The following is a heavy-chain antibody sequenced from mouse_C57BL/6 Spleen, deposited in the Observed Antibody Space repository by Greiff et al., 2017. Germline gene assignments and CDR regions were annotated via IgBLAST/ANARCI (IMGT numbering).Heavy chain of an antibody. CDR3: ARSRDYGNYVGFAY. V-gene: IGHV1-52*01. CDR1: GYTFTSYW. Sequence: QVQLQQPGAELVRPGSSVKLSCKASGYTFTSYWMHWVKQRPIQGLEWIGNIDPSDSETHYNQKFKDKATLTVDKSSSTAYMQLSSLTSEDSAVYYYARSRDYGNYVGFAYWGQGTLVTVSA. D-gene: IGHD2-1*01. CDR2: IDPSDSET. J-gene: IGHJ3*01.